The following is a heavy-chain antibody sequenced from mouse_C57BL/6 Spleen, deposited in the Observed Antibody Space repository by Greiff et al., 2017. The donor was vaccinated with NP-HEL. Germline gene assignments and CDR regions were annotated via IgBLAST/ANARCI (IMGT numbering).Heavy chain of an antibody. Sequence: QVQLQQSGAELVKPGASVKISCKASGYAFSSYWMNWVKQRPGKGLEWIGQIYPGDGDTNYNGKFKGKATLTADKSSSTAYMQLSSLTSEDSAVYFCARNEGDGYSPLDYWGQGTTLTVSS. CDR2: IYPGDGDT. D-gene: IGHD2-3*01. J-gene: IGHJ2*01. CDR1: GYAFSSYW. CDR3: ARNEGDGYSPLDY. V-gene: IGHV1-80*01.